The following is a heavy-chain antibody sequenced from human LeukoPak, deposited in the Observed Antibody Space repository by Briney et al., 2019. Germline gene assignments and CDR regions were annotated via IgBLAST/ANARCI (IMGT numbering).Heavy chain of an antibody. D-gene: IGHD3-10*01. CDR1: GYTFTAYY. CDR3: ARDSRVANGDY. Sequence: ASVKPSGKASGYTFTAYYIHWVRQAPRQGLEWLGLINPKNGGTSYEQKLQGRGNMTTDTSITTPYMQLSSLRSDDTAVYYCARDSRVANGDYWGQGTLVTVSS. CDR2: INPKNGGT. V-gene: IGHV1-2*02. J-gene: IGHJ4*02.